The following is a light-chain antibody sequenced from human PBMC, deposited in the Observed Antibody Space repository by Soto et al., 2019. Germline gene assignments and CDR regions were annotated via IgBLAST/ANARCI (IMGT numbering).Light chain of an antibody. CDR2: GVT. CDR1: SSDIGAYNY. CDR3: TSYTSSSTPV. J-gene: IGLJ1*01. Sequence: QSALTQPASVSGSPGQSITISCTGTSSDIGAYNYVSWYQQYPGKAPKLMIYGVTNRPSGVSNRFSGSKTGNTASLTISGLQAEDEADYYCTSYTSSSTPVFGTGTKVTVL. V-gene: IGLV2-14*01.